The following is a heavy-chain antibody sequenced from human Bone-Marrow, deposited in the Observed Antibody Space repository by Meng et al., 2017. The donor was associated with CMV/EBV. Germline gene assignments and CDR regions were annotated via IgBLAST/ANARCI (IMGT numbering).Heavy chain of an antibody. V-gene: IGHV2-5*02. CDR2: LYWDGDK. CDR3: VHRRTSTSAYSD. D-gene: IGHD2-21*01. J-gene: IGHJ4*02. CDR1: GSSLSTSGVV. Sequence: QITLKESGPTLVKPTQTLTLTCTFSGSSLSTSGVVVGWIRQPPGKALECLALLYWDGDKRYSPSLKNRLTITKDTSKNQVVLTMTNMDPMDTATYYCVHRRTSTSAYSDWGQGTLVTVSS.